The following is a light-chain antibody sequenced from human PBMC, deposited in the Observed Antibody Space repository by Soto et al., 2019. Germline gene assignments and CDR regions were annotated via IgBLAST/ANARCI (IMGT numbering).Light chain of an antibody. J-gene: IGKJ1*01. V-gene: IGKV3-20*01. CDR1: HSVSRTY. CDR3: QQYHIYSGT. Sequence: EIVLTQSPGTLSLSPGERATLSCRASHSVSRTYLAWYQQKPGQAPRLLMYGASDRATGTPGRFSGSGSGTDFTLTISGLEPEDSATYYCQQYHIYSGTFGQGTKVEIK. CDR2: GAS.